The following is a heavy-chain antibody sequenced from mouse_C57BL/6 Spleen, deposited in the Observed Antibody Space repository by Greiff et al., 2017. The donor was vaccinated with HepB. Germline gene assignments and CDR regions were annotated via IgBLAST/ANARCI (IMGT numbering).Heavy chain of an antibody. J-gene: IGHJ4*01. D-gene: IGHD2-14*01. CDR2: FYPGSGSI. V-gene: IGHV1-62-2*01. CDR1: GYTFTEYT. Sequence: QVQLQQSGAELVKPGASVKLSCKASGYTFTEYTIHWVKQRSGQGLEWIGWFYPGSGSITYNEKFKDKATLTADKSSSTVYMELSRLTSEDTAVYFCARHEERGYGYDGDYYAMDYWGQGTSVTVSS. CDR3: ARHEERGYGYDGDYYAMDY.